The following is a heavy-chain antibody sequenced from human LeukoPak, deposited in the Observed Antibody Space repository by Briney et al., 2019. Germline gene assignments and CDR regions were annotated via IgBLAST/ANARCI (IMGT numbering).Heavy chain of an antibody. J-gene: IGHJ6*02. V-gene: IGHV3-21*01. CDR1: GFTFSSYS. Sequence: GGSLRLSCAASGFTFSSYSMNWVRQAPGKGLEWVSSIGSSSSYIYYADSVKGRFTISRDNAKNSLYLQMNTLRAEDTAVYYCARDRQPQGIAVAGNYFYYYDMDVWGQGTTVTVSS. D-gene: IGHD6-19*01. CDR2: IGSSSSYI. CDR3: ARDRQPQGIAVAGNYFYYYDMDV.